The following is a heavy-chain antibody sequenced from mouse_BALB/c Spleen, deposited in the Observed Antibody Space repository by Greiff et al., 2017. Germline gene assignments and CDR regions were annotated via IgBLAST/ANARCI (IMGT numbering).Heavy chain of an antibody. CDR1: GYTFTSYW. J-gene: IGHJ4*01. CDR2: IYPSDSYT. D-gene: IGHD1-2*01. CDR3: TRVTTARAMDY. V-gene: IGHV1-69*02. Sequence: VQLQQPGAELVRPGASVKLSCKASGYTFTSYWINWVKQRPGQGLEWIGNIYPSDSYTNYNQKFKDKATLTVDKSSSTAYMQLSSPTSEDSAVYYCTRVTTARAMDYWGQGTSVTVSS.